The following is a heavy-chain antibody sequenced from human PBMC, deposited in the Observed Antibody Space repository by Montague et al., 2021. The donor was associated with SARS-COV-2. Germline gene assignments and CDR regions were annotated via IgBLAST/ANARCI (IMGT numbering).Heavy chain of an antibody. Sequence: SKTLSLTCTVSGGSINSFYWSWVRQSPGKRMEWIGFVYYRGNTYYNPSLRGRVTISVDTSSNHFSLTLSSVTAADTAIYYCARHYDHSSRVDSWGQGTLVTVSS. CDR3: ARHYDHSSRVDS. V-gene: IGHV4-59*08. CDR2: VYYRGNT. D-gene: IGHD3-16*01. CDR1: GGSINSFY. J-gene: IGHJ4*02.